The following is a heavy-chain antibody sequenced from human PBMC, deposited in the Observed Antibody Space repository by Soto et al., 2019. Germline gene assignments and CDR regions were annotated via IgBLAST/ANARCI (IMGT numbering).Heavy chain of an antibody. CDR3: TRSITGYSYADT. CDR2: ISYDGSNK. J-gene: IGHJ5*02. Sequence: PGGSLRLSCAASGFTFSSYGMHWVRQAPGKGLEWVAVISYDGSNKYYADSVKGRFTISRDNSKNTLYLQMNSLRAEDTALYYCTRSITGYSYADTWGQGTLVTVSS. CDR1: GFTFSSYG. V-gene: IGHV3-30*03. D-gene: IGHD3-16*01.